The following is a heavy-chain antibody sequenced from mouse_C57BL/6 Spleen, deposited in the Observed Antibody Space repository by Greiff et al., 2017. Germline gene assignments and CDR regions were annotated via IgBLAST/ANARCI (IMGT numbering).Heavy chain of an antibody. CDR1: GFTFSSYG. V-gene: IGHV5-6*01. Sequence: EVKVVESGGDLVKPGGSLKLSCAASGFTFSSYGMSWVRQTPDKRLEWVATISSGGSYTYYPDSVKGRFTISRDNAKNTLYLQMSSLKSEDTAMYYCARHPLYYYGSNYAMDYWGQGTSVTVSS. CDR2: ISSGGSYT. D-gene: IGHD1-1*01. J-gene: IGHJ4*01. CDR3: ARHPLYYYGSNYAMDY.